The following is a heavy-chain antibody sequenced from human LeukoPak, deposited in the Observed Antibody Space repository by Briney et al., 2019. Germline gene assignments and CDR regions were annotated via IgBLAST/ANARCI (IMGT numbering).Heavy chain of an antibody. CDR2: IYYSGST. V-gene: IGHV4-38-2*02. D-gene: IGHD3-22*01. CDR1: GYSISSGYY. J-gene: IGHJ3*02. Sequence: PSETLSLTCTVSGYSISSGYYWGWIRQPPGKGLEWIGSIYYSGSTYYNPSLKSRVTISVDTSKNQFSLKLSSVTAADTAVYYCARGGEVITTPNDAFDIWGQGTMVTVSS. CDR3: ARGGEVITTPNDAFDI.